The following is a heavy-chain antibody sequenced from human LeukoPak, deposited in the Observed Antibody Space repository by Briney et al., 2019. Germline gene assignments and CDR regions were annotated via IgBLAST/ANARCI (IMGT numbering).Heavy chain of an antibody. J-gene: IGHJ3*02. CDR1: GFTFSSYS. CDR2: ISSSSSTI. V-gene: IGHV3-48*01. Sequence: GGSLRLSCAASGFTFSSYSMNWVRQAPGKGLEWVSYISSSSSTIYYADSVKGRFTISRDNSKNTLYLQMNSLRAEDTAVYYCAKPYGDYDHGAFDIWGQGTMVTVSS. D-gene: IGHD4-17*01. CDR3: AKPYGDYDHGAFDI.